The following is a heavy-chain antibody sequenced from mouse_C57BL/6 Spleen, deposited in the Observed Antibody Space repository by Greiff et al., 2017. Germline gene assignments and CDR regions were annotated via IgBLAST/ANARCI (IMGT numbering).Heavy chain of an antibody. CDR1: GFTFTDYY. CDR3: ARLNWDDAMDY. D-gene: IGHD4-1*01. V-gene: IGHV7-3*01. J-gene: IGHJ4*01. CDR2: IRNKANGYTT. Sequence: DVHLVESGGGLVQPGGSLSLSCAASGFTFTDYYMSWVRQPPGKALEWLGFIRNKANGYTTEYSASVKGRFTISRDNSQSILYLQMNALRAEDSATYYCARLNWDDAMDYWGQGTSVTVSS.